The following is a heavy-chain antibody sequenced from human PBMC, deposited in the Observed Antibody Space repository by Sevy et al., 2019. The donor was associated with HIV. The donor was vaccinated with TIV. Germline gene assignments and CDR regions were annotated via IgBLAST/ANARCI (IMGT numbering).Heavy chain of an antibody. V-gene: IGHV3-15*01. J-gene: IGHJ3*02. Sequence: GGSLRLSCAASGFTFSNAWMSWVRQAPGKGLEWVGRIKSKTDGGTTDYAAPVKGRFTISRDDSKNTLYLQMNSLKTEDTAVYYCTMNNYGDYVQDDAFDIWGQGTMVTVSS. CDR3: TMNNYGDYVQDDAFDI. D-gene: IGHD4-17*01. CDR1: GFTFSNAW. CDR2: IKSKTDGGTT.